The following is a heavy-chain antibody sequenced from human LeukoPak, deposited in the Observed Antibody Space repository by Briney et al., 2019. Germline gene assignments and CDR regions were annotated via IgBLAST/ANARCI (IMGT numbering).Heavy chain of an antibody. J-gene: IGHJ4*02. D-gene: IGHD6-25*01. CDR1: GGSFSGYY. Sequence: SETLSLTCAVYGGSFSGYYWSWIRQPPGKGLEWIGEINHSGSTNYNPSLKSRVTISVDTSKNQFSLKLSSVTAADTAVYYCARGRLPDYWGQGTLVTVSS. V-gene: IGHV4-34*01. CDR2: INHSGST. CDR3: ARGRLPDY.